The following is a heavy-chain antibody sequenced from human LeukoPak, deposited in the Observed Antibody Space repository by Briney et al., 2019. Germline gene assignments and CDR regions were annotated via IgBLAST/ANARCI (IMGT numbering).Heavy chain of an antibody. CDR2: INPNGGGT. CDR3: ARRGKGLGYYMDV. CDR1: GYTFTGNY. Sequence: GASVKVSCKASGYTFTGNYIYWVRQAPGQGLEWLGWINPNGGGTNYAQTFQDRVTLTTDTSISTAYMELRRLTSDDTAVYYCARRGKGLGYYMDVWGKGTTVTISS. D-gene: IGHD3-16*01. V-gene: IGHV1-2*02. J-gene: IGHJ6*03.